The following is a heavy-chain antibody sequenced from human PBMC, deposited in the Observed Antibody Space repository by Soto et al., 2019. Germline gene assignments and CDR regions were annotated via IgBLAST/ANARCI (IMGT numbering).Heavy chain of an antibody. CDR3: TTDDGPVRGGY. D-gene: IGHD3-10*01. CDR2: IKSKTDGGTT. J-gene: IGHJ4*02. V-gene: IGHV3-15*01. Sequence: PGGFLRLSCAASGFTFSNAWMSWVRQAPGKGLEWVGRIKSKTDGGTTDYAAPVKGRFTISRDDSKNTLYLQMNSLKTEDTAVYYCTTDDGPVRGGYWGQGTLVTVSS. CDR1: GFTFSNAW.